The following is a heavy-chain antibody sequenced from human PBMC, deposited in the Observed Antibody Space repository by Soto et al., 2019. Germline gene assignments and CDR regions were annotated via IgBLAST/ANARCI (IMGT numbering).Heavy chain of an antibody. D-gene: IGHD1-26*01. CDR2: IYYSGPT. Sequence: QVQLQESGPGLVKPSDTLSLTCAVSGYSISSSNWWGWIRQPPGKGLEWIGYIYYSGPTYYNPSLKSPVPKSVDTSKNQFSLKLTSVTAVDTAVYYCARREIQGPIDYWGQGTLVTVSS. V-gene: IGHV4-28*01. CDR1: GYSISSSNW. CDR3: ARREIQGPIDY. J-gene: IGHJ4*02.